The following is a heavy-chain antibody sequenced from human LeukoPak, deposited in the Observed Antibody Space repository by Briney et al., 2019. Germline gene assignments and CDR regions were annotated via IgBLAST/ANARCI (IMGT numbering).Heavy chain of an antibody. V-gene: IGHV1-69*13. J-gene: IGHJ3*02. CDR3: ARASFTIFGVVTIPLDAFDI. Sequence: AASVKVSCKASGGTFSSYAISWVRQAPGQGLEWMGGIIPIFGTANYAQKFQGRVTITADESTSTAYMELSSLRSEDTAVYYCARASFTIFGVVTIPLDAFDIWGRGTMVTVSS. CDR1: GGTFSSYA. D-gene: IGHD3-3*01. CDR2: IIPIFGTA.